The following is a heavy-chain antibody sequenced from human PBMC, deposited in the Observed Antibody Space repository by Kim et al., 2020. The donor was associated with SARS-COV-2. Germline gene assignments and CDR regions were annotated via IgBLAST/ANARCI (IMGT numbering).Heavy chain of an antibody. CDR3: ALITMVRGVIKGVWFDP. D-gene: IGHD3-10*01. Sequence: SVKVSCKASGGTFSSYAISWVRQAPGQGLEWMGGIIPIFGTANYAQKFQGRVTITADESTSTAYMELSSLRSEDTAVYYCALITMVRGVIKGVWFDPWGQGTLVTVSS. CDR1: GGTFSSYA. V-gene: IGHV1-69*13. CDR2: IIPIFGTA. J-gene: IGHJ5*02.